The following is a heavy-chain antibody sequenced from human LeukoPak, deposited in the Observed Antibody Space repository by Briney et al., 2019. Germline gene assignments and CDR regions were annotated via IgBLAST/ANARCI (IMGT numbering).Heavy chain of an antibody. CDR2: IYYSGST. CDR1: GGSISSHY. Sequence: SQTLSLTCTVSGGSISSHYWSWIRQPPGKGLESIGYIYYSGSTNYNPSLKSRVTISVDTSKNQFSLKLSSVTAADTAVYYCAREGGEWELLGYFDYWGRGTLVTVSS. V-gene: IGHV4-59*11. J-gene: IGHJ4*02. CDR3: AREGGEWELLGYFDY. D-gene: IGHD1-26*01.